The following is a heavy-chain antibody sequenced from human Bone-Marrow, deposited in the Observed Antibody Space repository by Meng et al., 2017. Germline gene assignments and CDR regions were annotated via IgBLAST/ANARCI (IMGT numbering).Heavy chain of an antibody. CDR1: GFTFSSYA. CDR2: IYSGGST. J-gene: IGHJ4*02. CDR3: AKPSDSSGYWAFDY. V-gene: IGHV3-NL1*01. Sequence: GESLNISCAASGFTFSSYAMHWVRQAPGKGLEWVSVIYSGGSTYYADSVKGRFTISRDNSKNTLYLQMNSLRAEDTAVYYCAKPSDSSGYWAFDYWGQGTLVTVSS. D-gene: IGHD3-22*01.